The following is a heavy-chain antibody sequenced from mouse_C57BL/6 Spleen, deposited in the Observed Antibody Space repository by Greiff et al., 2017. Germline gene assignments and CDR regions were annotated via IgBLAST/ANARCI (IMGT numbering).Heavy chain of an antibody. Sequence: EVMLVESGGGLVQPGESLKLSCESNEYEFPSHDMSWVRKTPEKRLELVAAINSYGGSTYYPDTMERRFIIARDNTKKTLYLHMSSLRSEDTALYYCARHDGDWGYFDVWGTGTTVTVSS. CDR1: EYEFPSHD. D-gene: IGHD2-13*01. J-gene: IGHJ1*03. CDR2: INSYGGST. V-gene: IGHV5-2*01. CDR3: ARHDGDWGYFDV.